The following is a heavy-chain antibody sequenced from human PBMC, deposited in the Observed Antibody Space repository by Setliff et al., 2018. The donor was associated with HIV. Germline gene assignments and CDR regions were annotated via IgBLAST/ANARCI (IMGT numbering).Heavy chain of an antibody. Sequence: ASVKVSCKASGYTFTSYGMNWVRQAPGQGLEWMGWINTYTGNPTYAQGFTGRFVFSLDTSVSTAYLQISSLKAEDTAVYYCATGLLWFGELLYGTYWGQGTLVTVSS. J-gene: IGHJ4*02. V-gene: IGHV7-4-1*02. CDR2: INTYTGNP. CDR1: GYTFTSYG. CDR3: ATGLLWFGELLYGTY. D-gene: IGHD3-10*01.